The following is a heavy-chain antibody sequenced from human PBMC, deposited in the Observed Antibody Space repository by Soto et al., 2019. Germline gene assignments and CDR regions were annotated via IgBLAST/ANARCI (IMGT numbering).Heavy chain of an antibody. V-gene: IGHV4-39*01. Sequence: QLQLQESGPGLVKPSETLSLTCTVSGGSISSSSYYWGWIRQPPGKGLEWIGSIYYSGSTYYNPSLKSRVTISVDTSKKQFSLKLSSVTAADTAVYYCARLVCSGGRCYSVDYWGQGTLVTVSS. D-gene: IGHD2-15*01. J-gene: IGHJ4*02. CDR2: IYYSGST. CDR1: GGSISSSSYY. CDR3: ARLVCSGGRCYSVDY.